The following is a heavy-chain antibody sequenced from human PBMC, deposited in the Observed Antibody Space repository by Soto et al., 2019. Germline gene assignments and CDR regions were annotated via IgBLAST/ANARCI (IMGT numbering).Heavy chain of an antibody. D-gene: IGHD4-17*01. V-gene: IGHV1-18*01. J-gene: IGHJ5*02. Sequence: GASVKVSCKASGYTFTSYGISWVRQAPGQGLEWMGWISAYNGNTNYAQKLQGRVTMTTDTSTSTAYMELRSLRSDDTAVYYCARDTLIDYGDYVLVWFVQWGQGTMVTVS. CDR2: ISAYNGNT. CDR1: GYTFTSYG. CDR3: ARDTLIDYGDYVLVWFVQ.